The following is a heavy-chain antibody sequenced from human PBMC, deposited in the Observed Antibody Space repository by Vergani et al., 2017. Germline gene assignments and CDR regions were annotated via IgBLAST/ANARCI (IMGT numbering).Heavy chain of an antibody. Sequence: QVQLVQSGAEVKKPGSSVKVSCKASGGTFSSYAISWVRQAPGQGLEWMGGIIPIFGTANYAQKFQGRVTITADESTGTAYMELSSLRSEDTAVYYCAREPRAIFGVVREDNWFDPWGQGTLVTVAS. CDR3: AREPRAIFGVVREDNWFDP. CDR1: GGTFSSYA. CDR2: IIPIFGTA. V-gene: IGHV1-69*01. J-gene: IGHJ5*02. D-gene: IGHD3-3*01.